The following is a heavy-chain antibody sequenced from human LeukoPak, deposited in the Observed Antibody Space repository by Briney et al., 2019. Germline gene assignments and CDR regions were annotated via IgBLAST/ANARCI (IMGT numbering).Heavy chain of an antibody. J-gene: IGHJ3*02. CDR3: ARGPSRGGFDI. D-gene: IGHD4-23*01. Sequence: TGGSLRLSCTASGFPFSPYWMHWVRQAPEKRLVWVSSFHSDASSIRYADFVRGRFTSSRDNAKNTLYLQINSLRAEDTAVYYCARGPSRGGFDIWGQGTMVTVSS. V-gene: IGHV3-74*01. CDR1: GFPFSPYW. CDR2: FHSDASSI.